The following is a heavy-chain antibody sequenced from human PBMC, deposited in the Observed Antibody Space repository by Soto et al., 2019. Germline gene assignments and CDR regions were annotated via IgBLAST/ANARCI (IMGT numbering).Heavy chain of an antibody. CDR3: ARGGPSAIAAAGTWVAIDY. V-gene: IGHV4-34*01. CDR1: GGSFSGYY. J-gene: IGHJ4*02. Sequence: SETLSLTCAVYGGSFSGYYWSWIRQPPGKGLEWIGEINHSGSTNYNPSLKSRVTISVDTSKNQFSLKLSSVTAADTAVYYCARGGPSAIAAAGTWVAIDYWGQGTLVTVSS. CDR2: INHSGST. D-gene: IGHD6-13*01.